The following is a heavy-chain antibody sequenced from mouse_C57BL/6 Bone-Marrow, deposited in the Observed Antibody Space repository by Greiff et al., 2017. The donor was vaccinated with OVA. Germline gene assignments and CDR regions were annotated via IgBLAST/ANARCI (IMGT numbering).Heavy chain of an antibody. V-gene: IGHV5-4*03. CDR3: ARGATTVVASYYFDD. J-gene: IGHJ2*01. CDR1: GFTFSSYA. Sequence: EVKLMESGGGLVKPGGSLKLSCAASGFTFSSYAMSWVRQTPEKRLEWVATISDGGSYTYYPDNVKGRFTISRDNAKNNLYLQMSHLKSEDTAMYYCARGATTVVASYYFDDWGQCTTLTVSS. D-gene: IGHD1-1*01. CDR2: ISDGGSYT.